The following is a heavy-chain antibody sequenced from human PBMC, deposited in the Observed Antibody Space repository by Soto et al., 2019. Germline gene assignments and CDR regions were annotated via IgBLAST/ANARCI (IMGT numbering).Heavy chain of an antibody. CDR2: IVVGSGNT. CDR3: AADRQTISLELLAYAFDI. V-gene: IGHV1-58*01. CDR1: GFTFTSSA. J-gene: IGHJ3*02. Sequence: ASVKVSCKASGFTFTSSAVQWVRQARGQRLEWIGWIVVGSGNTNYAQKFQERVTITRDMSTSTAYMELSSLRSEDTAVYYCAADRQTISLELLAYAFDIWGQGTMVTVSS. D-gene: IGHD1-7*01.